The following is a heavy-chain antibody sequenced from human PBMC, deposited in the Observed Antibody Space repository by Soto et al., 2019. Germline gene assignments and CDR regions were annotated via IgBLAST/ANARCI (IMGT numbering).Heavy chain of an antibody. Sequence: GASVKVSCKASGYTFTSYGISWVRQAPGQGLEWMGWISAYNGNTNYAQKLQGRVTMTTDTSTSTAYMELRSLRSDDTAVYYCAGANYDFWSGYYNYWGQGTLVTVSS. CDR2: ISAYNGNT. V-gene: IGHV1-18*01. CDR1: GYTFTSYG. D-gene: IGHD3-3*01. CDR3: AGANYDFWSGYYNY. J-gene: IGHJ4*02.